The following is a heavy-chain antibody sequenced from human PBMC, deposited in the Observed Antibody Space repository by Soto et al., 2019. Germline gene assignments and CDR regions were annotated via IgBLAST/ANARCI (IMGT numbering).Heavy chain of an antibody. CDR1: GYTFTSYG. Sequence: ASVKVSCKASGYTFTSYGISWVRQAPGQGLEWMGWISAYNGNTNYAQKFQGRVTMTEDTSTDTAYMELSSLRSEDTAVYYCATDSKKITIFRVVPPYYMDVWGKGTTVTGSS. CDR3: ATDSKKITIFRVVPPYYMDV. CDR2: ISAYNGNT. V-gene: IGHV1-18*01. J-gene: IGHJ6*03. D-gene: IGHD3-3*01.